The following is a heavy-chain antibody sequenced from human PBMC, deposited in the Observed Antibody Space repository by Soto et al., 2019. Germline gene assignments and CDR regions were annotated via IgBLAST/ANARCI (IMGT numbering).Heavy chain of an antibody. V-gene: IGHV3-23*01. CDR2: ISGSGGST. D-gene: IGHD2-2*01. CDR1: GFTFSSYA. Sequence: GGSLRLSCAASGFTFSSYAMSWVRQAPGKGLEWVSAISGSGGSTYYADSVKGRFTISRDNSKDTLYLQMNSLRAEDAAVYYCAKDVGVVVPVCFDYWGQGTLVTVSS. CDR3: AKDVGVVVPVCFDY. J-gene: IGHJ4*02.